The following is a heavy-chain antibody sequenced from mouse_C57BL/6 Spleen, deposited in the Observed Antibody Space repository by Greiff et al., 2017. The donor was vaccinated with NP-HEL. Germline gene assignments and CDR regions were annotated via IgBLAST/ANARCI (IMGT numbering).Heavy chain of an antibody. Sequence: QQSCKASGYTFTSYWMHWVKQRPGRGLEWIGRIDPNSGGTKYNEKFKSKATLTVDKPSSTAYMQLSSLTSEDSAVYYCANDYGSSSPFDYWGQGTTLTVSS. V-gene: IGHV1-72*01. J-gene: IGHJ2*01. CDR2: IDPNSGGT. CDR3: ANDYGSSSPFDY. CDR1: GYTFTSYW. D-gene: IGHD1-1*01.